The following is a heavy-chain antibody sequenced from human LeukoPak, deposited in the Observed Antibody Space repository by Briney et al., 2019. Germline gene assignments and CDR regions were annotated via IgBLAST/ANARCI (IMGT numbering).Heavy chain of an antibody. CDR3: AKVGVRYGSGSYLSFDY. CDR2: ISWNSGSI. V-gene: IGHV3-9*01. Sequence: PGGSLRLSCAASGFTFDDYAMHWVRQAPGKGLEWVSGISWNSGSIGYADSVKGRFTISRDNAKNSLYLQMNSLRAEDTALYYCAKVGVRYGSGSYLSFDYWGQGTLVTVSS. J-gene: IGHJ4*02. CDR1: GFTFDDYA. D-gene: IGHD3-10*01.